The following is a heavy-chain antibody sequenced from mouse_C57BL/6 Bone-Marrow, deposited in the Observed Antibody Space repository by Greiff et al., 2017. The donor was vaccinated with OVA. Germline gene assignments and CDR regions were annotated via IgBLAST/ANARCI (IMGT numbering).Heavy chain of an antibody. Sequence: VQLQQSGAELVRPGASVKLSCTASGFNIKDDYMHWVKQRPEQGLEWIGWIDPENGDTEYASKFQGKATITADPSSNTAYLQLSSLTSEDTAVYYCTTSDYYGSSYGFAYWGQGTLVTVSA. CDR2: IDPENGDT. J-gene: IGHJ3*01. V-gene: IGHV14-4*01. D-gene: IGHD1-1*01. CDR3: TTSDYYGSSYGFAY. CDR1: GFNIKDDY.